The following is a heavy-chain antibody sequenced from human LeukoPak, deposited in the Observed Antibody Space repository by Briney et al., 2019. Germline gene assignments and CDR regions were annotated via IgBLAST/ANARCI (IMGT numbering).Heavy chain of an antibody. CDR2: INPNSGGT. CDR3: ARGQRYMDV. CDR1: GYTFTGYY. V-gene: IGHV1-2*02. Sequence: GASVKVSCKASGYTFTGYYMHWVRQAPGQGVEWMGWINPNSGGTYYAQNFQGRVTMTRDTSISTAYMELNGLTSDDTGVYYCARGQRYMDVWGKGTTVTVSS. J-gene: IGHJ6*03.